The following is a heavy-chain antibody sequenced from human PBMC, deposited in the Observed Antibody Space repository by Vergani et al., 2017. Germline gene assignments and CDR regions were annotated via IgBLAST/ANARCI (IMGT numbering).Heavy chain of an antibody. CDR1: GGSVSSGSYY. CDR3: ARVVGSTDAFDI. Sequence: QLQLQESGPGLVKPSETLSLTCTVSGGSVSSGSYYWSWIRQPAGKGLEWIGYIYYSGSTNYNPSLKSRVTISLDTSKNQFSLKLSSVTAADTAVYYCARVVGSTDAFDIWGQGTMVTVSS. J-gene: IGHJ3*02. CDR2: IYYSGST. V-gene: IGHV4-61*10. D-gene: IGHD2-15*01.